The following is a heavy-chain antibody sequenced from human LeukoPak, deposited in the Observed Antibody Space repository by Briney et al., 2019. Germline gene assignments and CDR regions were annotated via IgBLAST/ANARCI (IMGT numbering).Heavy chain of an antibody. Sequence: GASVKVSCKASGYTFTGHYMQWVRQAPGQGLEWMGWISPNSGDTLHAQKFQGRVTMARDTSINTAYMELSNLRSDDTAVYYCARARQGAGTYAFGIWGQGTMVTVSS. CDR3: ARARQGAGTYAFGI. V-gene: IGHV1-2*02. CDR2: ISPNSGDT. CDR1: GYTFTGHY. J-gene: IGHJ3*02. D-gene: IGHD6-13*01.